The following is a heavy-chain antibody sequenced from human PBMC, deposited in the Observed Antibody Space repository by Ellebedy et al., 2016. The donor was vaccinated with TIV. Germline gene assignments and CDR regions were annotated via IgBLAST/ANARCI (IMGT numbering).Heavy chain of an antibody. J-gene: IGHJ4*02. V-gene: IGHV3-43*02. CDR1: GFTFDDNV. D-gene: IGHD3-16*01. Sequence: GESLKISCAASGFTFDDNVIHWVRQAPGKGLEWVSLISGDGASTYYADSVKGRFTISRDNSRNTLNLQMNSLRAEDTAVYYCAGEAYNGGGLGDLDCWGQGTLVTVSS. CDR2: ISGDGAST. CDR3: AGEAYNGGGLGDLDC.